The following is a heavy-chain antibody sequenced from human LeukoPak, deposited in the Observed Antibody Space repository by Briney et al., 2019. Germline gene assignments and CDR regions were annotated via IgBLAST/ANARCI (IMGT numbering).Heavy chain of an antibody. CDR1: GYTFTSYA. D-gene: IGHD7-27*01. J-gene: IGHJ4*02. CDR3: ARVGIWGPMYYFDY. Sequence: SVKVSCKASGYTFTSYAISWVRQAPGQGLEWMGGIIPIFGTANYAQKFQGRVTITADESTSTAYMELSSLRSEDTAVYYCARVGIWGPMYYFDYWGQGTLVTVSS. CDR2: IIPIFGTA. V-gene: IGHV1-69*13.